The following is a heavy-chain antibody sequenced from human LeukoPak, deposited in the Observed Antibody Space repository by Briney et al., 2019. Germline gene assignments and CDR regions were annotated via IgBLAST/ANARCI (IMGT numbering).Heavy chain of an antibody. CDR3: AREQYYYGSGSYYALDY. Sequence: PGGSLRLSCAASGFTFSGYAIHWVRQAPGKGLEWVALISYDGSDKYYADSVKGRFTISRDNSKNTLSLQMSSLRPEDTAVYYCAREQYYYGSGSYYALDYWGQGTLVTVYS. CDR2: ISYDGSDK. D-gene: IGHD3-10*01. J-gene: IGHJ4*02. CDR1: GFTFSGYA. V-gene: IGHV3-30*04.